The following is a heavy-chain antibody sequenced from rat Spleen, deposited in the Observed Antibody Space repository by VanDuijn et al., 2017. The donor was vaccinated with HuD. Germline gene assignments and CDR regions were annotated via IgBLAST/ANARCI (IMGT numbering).Heavy chain of an antibody. Sequence: EVQLVESGGGLVQPGRSLKFSCAASGFTFSNYGMAWVRQAPTKGLEWVASISYDGRATYYRDSVKGRFTISRDNAKSTLYLQMDSLGSEDTATYYWAKDIGYGGIPFDFWGQGVMVTVSS. D-gene: IGHD1-11*01. V-gene: IGHV5-29*01. CDR1: GFTFSNYG. J-gene: IGHJ2*01. CDR2: ISYDGRAT. CDR3: AKDIGYGGIPFDF.